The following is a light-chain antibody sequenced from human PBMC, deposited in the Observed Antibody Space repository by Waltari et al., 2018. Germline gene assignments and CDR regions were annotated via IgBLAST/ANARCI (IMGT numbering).Light chain of an antibody. Sequence: DIQMTQSPSTLSASVGDRVTITCRASQSISSWLAWYQQKPGKAPKLLIYKASSLESGVPSRFSGSRSGTEFTLTISSLQPDDVATYYCQQYNSYLYTFGQGTKLEIK. CDR2: KAS. V-gene: IGKV1-5*03. J-gene: IGKJ2*01. CDR1: QSISSW. CDR3: QQYNSYLYT.